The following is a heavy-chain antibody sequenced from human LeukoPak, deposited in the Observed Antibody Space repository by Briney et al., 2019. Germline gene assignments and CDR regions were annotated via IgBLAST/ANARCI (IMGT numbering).Heavy chain of an antibody. CDR1: RFTFSNYG. V-gene: IGHV3-33*01. Sequence: GGSLRLPCAASRFTFSNYGKHWVRQAPGRGLEWVAVIWYDGSNKYYADSVKGRFTISRDNSKNTLYLQMNSLRAEDTAVYYCARDPGRGYTYGYGFDYWGQGTLVTVSS. CDR2: IWYDGSNK. CDR3: ARDPGRGYTYGYGFDY. J-gene: IGHJ4*02. D-gene: IGHD5-18*01.